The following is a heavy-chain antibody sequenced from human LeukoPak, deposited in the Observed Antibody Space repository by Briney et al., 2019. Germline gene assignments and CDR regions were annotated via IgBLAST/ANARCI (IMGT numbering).Heavy chain of an antibody. J-gene: IGHJ4*02. D-gene: IGHD2-2*02. Sequence: ASVKVSCKASGYTFTSYYMHWVRQALGQGLVWMGIINPSGGSTSYAQKFQGRVTMTRDTSTSTVYMELSSLRSEDTAMYYCARDTDIVVVPAAISAYYFDYWGQGTLVTVSS. V-gene: IGHV1-46*01. CDR3: ARDTDIVVVPAAISAYYFDY. CDR2: INPSGGST. CDR1: GYTFTSYY.